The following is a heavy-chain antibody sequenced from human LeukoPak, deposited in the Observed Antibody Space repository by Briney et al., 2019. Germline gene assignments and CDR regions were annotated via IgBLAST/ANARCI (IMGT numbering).Heavy chain of an antibody. V-gene: IGHV3-48*01. D-gene: IGHD1-26*01. J-gene: IGHJ5*02. Sequence: GGSLRLSCAASGFTFSSYSMNWVRQAPGKGLEWVSYISSSSSTIYYADSVKGRFTTSRDNAKNSLYLQMNSLRAEDTAVYYCARGGSYYNNWFDPWGQGTLVTVSS. CDR2: ISSSSSTI. CDR1: GFTFSSYS. CDR3: ARGGSYYNNWFDP.